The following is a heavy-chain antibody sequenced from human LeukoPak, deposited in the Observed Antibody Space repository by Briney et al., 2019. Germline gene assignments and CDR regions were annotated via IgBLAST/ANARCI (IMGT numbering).Heavy chain of an antibody. CDR2: ISWNSGSM. Sequence: SGGSLRLSCAASGFTFDDYAMHWVRQAPGKGLEWVSGISWNSGSMGYADSVKGRFTISRDNAKNSLYLQMNSLRAEDTALYYCAKGRGLHYFDYWGQGTLVTVSS. D-gene: IGHD1-26*01. CDR3: AKGRGLHYFDY. J-gene: IGHJ4*02. V-gene: IGHV3-9*01. CDR1: GFTFDDYA.